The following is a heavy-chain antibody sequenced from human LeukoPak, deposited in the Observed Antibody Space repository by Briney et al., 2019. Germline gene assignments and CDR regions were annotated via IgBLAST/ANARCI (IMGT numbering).Heavy chain of an antibody. Sequence: AASVKVSCKASGGTFSSYAISWVRQAPGQGLEWMGGIIPIFGTANYAQKFQGRVTITTDESTSTAYMELSSLRSEDTAVYYCARLMGYCSGGSCYSGWFDPWGQGTLVTVSS. CDR3: ARLMGYCSGGSCYSGWFDP. V-gene: IGHV1-69*05. CDR2: IIPIFGTA. CDR1: GGTFSSYA. J-gene: IGHJ5*02. D-gene: IGHD2-15*01.